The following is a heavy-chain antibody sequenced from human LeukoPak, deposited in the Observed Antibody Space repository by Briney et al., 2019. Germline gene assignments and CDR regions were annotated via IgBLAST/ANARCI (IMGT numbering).Heavy chain of an antibody. CDR3: ARAKVGALAGGAFDI. CDR2: ISSSSSYI. CDR1: GFTFSSYG. V-gene: IGHV3-21*01. Sequence: GGSLRLSCVVSGFTFSSYGMSWVRQAPGKGLEWVSSISSSSSYIYYADSVKGRFTISRDNAKNSLYLQMNSLRAEDTAVYYCARAKVGALAGGAFDIWGQGTMVTVSS. D-gene: IGHD1-26*01. J-gene: IGHJ3*02.